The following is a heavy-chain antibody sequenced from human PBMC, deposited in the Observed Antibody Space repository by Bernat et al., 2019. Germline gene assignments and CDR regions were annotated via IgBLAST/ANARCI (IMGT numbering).Heavy chain of an antibody. Sequence: QVQLVQSGAEVKKPGASVKVSCKASGYTFTGYYMHWVRQAPGQGLEWMGWINPNSGGTNYAQKFQGRVTITADESTSTAYMELSSLRSEDTAVYYCARGYCSGGSCYVAFDYWGQGTLVTVSS. CDR2: INPNSGGT. CDR1: GYTFTGYY. D-gene: IGHD2-15*01. V-gene: IGHV1-2*02. CDR3: ARGYCSGGSCYVAFDY. J-gene: IGHJ4*02.